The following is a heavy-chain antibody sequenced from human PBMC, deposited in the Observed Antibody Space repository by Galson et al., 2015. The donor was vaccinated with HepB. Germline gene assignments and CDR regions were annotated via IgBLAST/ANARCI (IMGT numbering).Heavy chain of an antibody. D-gene: IGHD3-22*01. CDR3: VKDPRRRYYYDSSGYRGYFQH. V-gene: IGHV3-30*18. CDR1: GFTFSSYG. CDR2: IWYDGSNK. J-gene: IGHJ1*01. Sequence: SLRLSCAASGFTFSSYGMHWVRQAPGKGLEWVAVIWYDGSNKYYADSVKGRFTISRDNSKNTLYLQMSSLRPEDTAVYYCVKDPRRRYYYDSSGYRGYFQHWGQGTLVTVSS.